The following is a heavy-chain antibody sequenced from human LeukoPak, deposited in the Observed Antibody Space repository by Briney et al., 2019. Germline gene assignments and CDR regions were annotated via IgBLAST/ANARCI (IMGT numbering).Heavy chain of an antibody. J-gene: IGHJ4*02. CDR3: AGGTKMTHIVVVTAKINEYYFDY. CDR1: GYTFTGYY. V-gene: IGHV1-2*02. Sequence: ASVKVSCKASGYTFTGYYMHWVRQAPGQGLEWMGWINPNSGGTNYAQKFQGRVTLTRDTSISTAYMELSRLRSDDTAVYYCAGGTKMTHIVVVTAKINEYYFDYWGQGTLVTVSS. D-gene: IGHD2-21*02. CDR2: INPNSGGT.